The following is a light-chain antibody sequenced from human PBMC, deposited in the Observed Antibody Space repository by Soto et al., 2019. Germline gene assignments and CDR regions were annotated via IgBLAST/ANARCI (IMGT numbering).Light chain of an antibody. CDR1: QSVSIY. CDR3: QQYGSLPIT. J-gene: IGKJ5*01. CDR2: DAS. V-gene: IGKV3-11*01. Sequence: EIVLAHAPATLPFSPGEMATLSFRASQSVSIYLAWYQQKPGQAPRLLIYDASNRATGIPARFSGSGSGTDFTLTITSLEPEDFAVYCCQQYGSLPITFGQGTRLEI.